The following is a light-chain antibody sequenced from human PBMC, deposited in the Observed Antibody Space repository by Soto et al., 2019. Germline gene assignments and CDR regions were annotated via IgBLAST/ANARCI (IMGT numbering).Light chain of an antibody. J-gene: IGKJ1*01. CDR2: DAS. V-gene: IGKV3-15*01. CDR3: QQYNNWPPWT. CDR1: QSFSNT. Sequence: ILMTQSPATLSVSPGERATLSCRASQSFSNTLAWYQQIPGQAPRLLIYDASTRATGIPARFSASGSGTEFTLTISGLQSEDFAVYYCQQYNNWPPWTFGHGTKVAIK.